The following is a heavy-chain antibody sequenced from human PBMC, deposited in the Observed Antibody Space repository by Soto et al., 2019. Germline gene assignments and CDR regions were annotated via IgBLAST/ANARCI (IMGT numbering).Heavy chain of an antibody. CDR1: GFTFSSYT. J-gene: IGHJ4*02. Sequence: EVQLVESGGGLVKPGGSLRLSCAASGFTFSSYTMNWVRQAPGKGLEWVSSISSSSSYIYYADSVKGRITISRDNAKNALYLQMNSLRAENTAVYYCARGYSSGDYWGQGTLVTVSS. D-gene: IGHD6-19*01. CDR2: ISSSSSYI. CDR3: ARGYSSGDY. V-gene: IGHV3-21*01.